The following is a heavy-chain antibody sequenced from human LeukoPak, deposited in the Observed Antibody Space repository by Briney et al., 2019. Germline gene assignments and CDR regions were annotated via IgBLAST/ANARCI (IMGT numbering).Heavy chain of an antibody. CDR3: ARGDCSGGSCYSDYYYGMDV. CDR1: GFTFSSYS. J-gene: IGHJ6*02. Sequence: QTGGSLRLSCAASGFTFSSYSMNWVRQAPGKGLEWVSYISSSSSTIYYADSVKGRFTISRDNAKNSLYLQMSSLRAEDTAVYYCARGDCSGGSCYSDYYYGMDVWGQGTTVTVSS. D-gene: IGHD2-15*01. V-gene: IGHV3-48*04. CDR2: ISSSSSTI.